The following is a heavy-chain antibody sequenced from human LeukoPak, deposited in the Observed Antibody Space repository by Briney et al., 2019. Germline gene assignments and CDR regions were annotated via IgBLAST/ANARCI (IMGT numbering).Heavy chain of an antibody. CDR1: GFTFSSYW. V-gene: IGHV3-7*03. Sequence: GGSLRLSCAASGFTFSSYWMNWARQAPGKGLEWVASINHNGNVNYYVDSVKGRFTISRDNSRNSLYLDINSLRTEDTAVYYCAKDRDSNWYPYFEYWGQGTLITVSS. J-gene: IGHJ4*02. CDR2: INHNGNVN. D-gene: IGHD4-11*01. CDR3: AKDRDSNWYPYFEY.